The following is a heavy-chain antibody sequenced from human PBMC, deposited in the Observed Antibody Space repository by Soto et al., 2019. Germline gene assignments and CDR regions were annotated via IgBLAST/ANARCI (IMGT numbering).Heavy chain of an antibody. J-gene: IGHJ4*02. CDR2: ISSSSSYI. D-gene: IGHD4-17*01. Sequence: GGSLRLSCAASGFTFSSYSMNWVRQAPGKGLEWVSSISSSSSYIYYADSVKGRFTISRDNAKNSLYLQMNSLRAEDTAVYYCARDPPPSYGDYMPADYWGQGTLVTVSS. CDR3: ARDPPPSYGDYMPADY. CDR1: GFTFSSYS. V-gene: IGHV3-21*01.